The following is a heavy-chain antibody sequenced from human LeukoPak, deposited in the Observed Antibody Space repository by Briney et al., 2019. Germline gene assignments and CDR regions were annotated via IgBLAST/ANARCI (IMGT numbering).Heavy chain of an antibody. D-gene: IGHD4-17*01. V-gene: IGHV3-48*02. Sequence: PGGSLRLSCAASGFTFSSYNVNWVRQAPGKGLEWVSYISSSGNTKFYADSVKGRFAISRDNAKNSLYLQMNSLRDEDTAVYYCARDPDDYGDYSYFDYWGQGTLVTVSS. CDR1: GFTFSSYN. CDR3: ARDPDDYGDYSYFDY. J-gene: IGHJ4*02. CDR2: ISSSGNTK.